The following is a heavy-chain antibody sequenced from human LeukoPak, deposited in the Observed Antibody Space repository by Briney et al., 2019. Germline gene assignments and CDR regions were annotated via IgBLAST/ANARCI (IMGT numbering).Heavy chain of an antibody. CDR3: ARGDDYYYYGMDV. J-gene: IGHJ6*02. V-gene: IGHV4-59*01. CDR1: GGSISSYY. Sequence: SETLSLTCTVSGGSISSYYWSWIRQPPGKGLEWIGYIYYSGSTNYNPSLKSRVTISVDTSKNQFSLKLSSVTAADTAVYYCARGDDYYYYGMDVWGQGTTVTVSS. CDR2: IYYSGST.